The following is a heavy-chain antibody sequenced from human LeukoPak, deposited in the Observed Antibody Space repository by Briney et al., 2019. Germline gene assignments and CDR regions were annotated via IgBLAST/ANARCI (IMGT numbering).Heavy chain of an antibody. D-gene: IGHD1-26*01. CDR3: ARDRTTGADGEYFDY. Sequence: ASVKVSCKASGYTFTGYYMHWVRQAPGQGLEWMGWINPNSGGTNYAQKLQGRVTMATDTSTSTAYMELRSLRSDDTAVYYCARDRTTGADGEYFDYWGQGTLVTVSS. CDR1: GYTFTGYY. CDR2: INPNSGGT. V-gene: IGHV1-2*02. J-gene: IGHJ4*02.